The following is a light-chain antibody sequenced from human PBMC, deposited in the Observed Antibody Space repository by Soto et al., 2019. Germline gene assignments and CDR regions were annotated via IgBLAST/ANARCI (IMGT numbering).Light chain of an antibody. V-gene: IGKV3-20*01. J-gene: IGKJ5*01. CDR3: QQHDVSPPVT. CDR2: GAS. CDR1: RQAISSN. Sequence: QSTRTLSLSPGARPSLSCRASRQAISSNLAWYQQKPGQAPRLLIYGASTRATGIPARFSGSGSGTDFTLTISSLEPEDSAVYYCQQHDVSPPVTFGHGTRLEIK.